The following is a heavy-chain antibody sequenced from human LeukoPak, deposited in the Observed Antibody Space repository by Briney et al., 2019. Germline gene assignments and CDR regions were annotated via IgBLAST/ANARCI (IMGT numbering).Heavy chain of an antibody. Sequence: SETLSLTCAVYGGSFSCYYWSWIRQPPGKGLEWIGEIYHSGSTNYSPSLKSRVTISVDTSKNQFSLKLSSVTAADTAVYYCAAGRKKGSTIFGVVILYYFDYWGQGTLVTVSS. V-gene: IGHV4-34*01. CDR2: IYHSGST. CDR1: GGSFSCYY. D-gene: IGHD3-3*01. J-gene: IGHJ4*02. CDR3: AAGRKKGSTIFGVVILYYFDY.